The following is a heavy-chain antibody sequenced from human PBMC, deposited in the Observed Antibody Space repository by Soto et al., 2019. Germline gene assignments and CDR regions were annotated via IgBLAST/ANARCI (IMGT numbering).Heavy chain of an antibody. J-gene: IGHJ6*02. V-gene: IGHV3-66*01. CDR3: ASLNSSGWHYYYGMDV. CDR1: GFTVSSNY. D-gene: IGHD6-25*01. CDR2: IYSGGST. Sequence: EVQLVESGGGLVQPGGSLRLSCAASGFTVSSNYMSWVRQAPGKGLEWVSVIYSGGSTYYADSVKGRFTISRDNSKNTLYLQMNSLRAEDTAVYYCASLNSSGWHYYYGMDVWGQGTTVTVSS.